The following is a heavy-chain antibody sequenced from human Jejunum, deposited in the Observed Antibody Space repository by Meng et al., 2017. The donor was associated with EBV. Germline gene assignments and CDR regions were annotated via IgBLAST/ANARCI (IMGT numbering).Heavy chain of an antibody. CDR1: GDSISSSNW. CDR3: ARYGSGYFPALWY. V-gene: IGHV4-4*02. J-gene: IGHJ4*02. Sequence: VLLQESGPGLVNPSGTLSLTCAVSGDSISSSNWWSWVRQPPGKGLEWIGEIYHSGSTNYNPSLKSRVTISVDKSKNQFSLKLSSVTAADTAVYYCARYGSGYFPALWYWGQGTLVTVSS. CDR2: IYHSGST. D-gene: IGHD3-3*01.